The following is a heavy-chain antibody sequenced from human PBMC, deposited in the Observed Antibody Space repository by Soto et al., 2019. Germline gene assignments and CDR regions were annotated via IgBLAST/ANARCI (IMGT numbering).Heavy chain of an antibody. Sequence: EVQLVESGGGLVKPGGSLRLSCTASGFAFNTYSMNWVRQAPGKGLEWVSSINEDSTYIYYADSLRGRITISRDNAKDSLFLQMNSLSPDDTAVYHCVRDLGRYFRSGYMDLWGDGATVTVSS. CDR1: GFAFNTYS. V-gene: IGHV3-21*02. CDR2: INEDSTYI. J-gene: IGHJ6*03. CDR3: VRDLGRYFRSGYMDL. D-gene: IGHD3-9*01.